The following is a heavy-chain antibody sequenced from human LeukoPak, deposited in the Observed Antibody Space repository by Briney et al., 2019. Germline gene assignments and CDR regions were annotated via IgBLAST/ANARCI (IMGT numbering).Heavy chain of an antibody. CDR3: ARVAQSIAAPLDY. CDR1: GFTFSSYS. D-gene: IGHD6-6*01. CDR2: ISTDGSST. Sequence: GGSLRLSCAASGFTFSSYSMNWVRQAPGKGLVWVSRISTDGSSTSYADSVKGRFTVSRDNAKNTLYLQMNSLRAEDTAVYYCARVAQSIAAPLDYWGQGTLVTVSS. V-gene: IGHV3-74*01. J-gene: IGHJ4*02.